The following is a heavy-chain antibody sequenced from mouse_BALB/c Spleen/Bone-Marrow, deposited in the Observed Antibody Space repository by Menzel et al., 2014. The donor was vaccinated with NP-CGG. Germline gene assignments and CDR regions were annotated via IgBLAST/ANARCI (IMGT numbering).Heavy chain of an antibody. V-gene: IGHV1-4*01. J-gene: IGHJ2*01. CDR1: GYTFTTYT. CDR2: INPSSDYT. Sequence: QVQLQQSGAELARPGASVKMSCRASGYTFTTYTIHWVRQRPGQGLEWIGYINPSSDYTNYIQKFKDKATLTADKSSSTAYMQLSSLTSEDSAVYYCARRDDGYVFFDYWGQGTTLTVSS. D-gene: IGHD2-3*01. CDR3: ARRDDGYVFFDY.